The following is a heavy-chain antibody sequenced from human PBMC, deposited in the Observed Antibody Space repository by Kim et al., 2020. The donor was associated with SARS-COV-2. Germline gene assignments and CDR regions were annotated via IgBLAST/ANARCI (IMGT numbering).Heavy chain of an antibody. CDR3: AGAGGSSWYIP. J-gene: IGHJ5*02. Sequence: KYYADAVKGRCTISRDNSKNTQYLQMDSLRAEDTAVYYCAGAGGSSWYIPWGQGTLVTVSS. V-gene: IGHV3-33*01. D-gene: IGHD6-13*01. CDR2: K.